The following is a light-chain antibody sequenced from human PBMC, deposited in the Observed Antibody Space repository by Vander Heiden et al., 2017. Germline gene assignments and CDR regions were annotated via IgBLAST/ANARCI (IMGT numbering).Light chain of an antibody. V-gene: IGKV1-9*01. CDR1: QRIMSY. CDR3: QQLKSYPFT. J-gene: IGKJ3*01. CDR2: ATS. Sequence: DTQLIHPPSFLSASVGDRVTITCRASQRIMSYIAWYQQRPGKAPKLLIYATSAVQSGVPSRFSGRGSETEYTLKINSVQPRDFTTYFCQQLKSYPFTFGQGTKVDIK.